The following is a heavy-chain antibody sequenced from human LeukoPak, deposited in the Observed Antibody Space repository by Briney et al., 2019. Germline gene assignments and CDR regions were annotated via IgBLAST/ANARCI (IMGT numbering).Heavy chain of an antibody. CDR3: AREVDILTGYHKGFDY. J-gene: IGHJ4*02. D-gene: IGHD3-9*01. V-gene: IGHV4-38-2*02. Sequence: PSETLSLTCTVSGYSISSGYYWGWIRQPPGKGLEWIGSIYHSGSTYYNPSLKSRVTISVDTSKNQFSLKLSSVTAADTAVYYCAREVDILTGYHKGFDYWGQGTLVTVSS. CDR2: IYHSGST. CDR1: GYSISSGYY.